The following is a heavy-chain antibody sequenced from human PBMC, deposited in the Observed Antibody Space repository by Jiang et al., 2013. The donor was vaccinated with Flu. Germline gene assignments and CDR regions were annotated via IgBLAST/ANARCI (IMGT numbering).Heavy chain of an antibody. J-gene: IGHJ4*02. CDR3: ARDNLAGNFYHDY. CDR2: IPPILGVT. CDR1: GGTFSSYS. V-gene: IGHV1-69*04. Sequence: SGAEVKKPGSSVRVSCKASGGTFSSYSSNWVRQAPGQGLEWMGRIPPILGVTTYGQKFQGRVTIIADRSTSTAYMELRSLSSEDTAVYYCARDNLAGNFYHDYWGLGTRVTVSS. D-gene: IGHD1-1*01.